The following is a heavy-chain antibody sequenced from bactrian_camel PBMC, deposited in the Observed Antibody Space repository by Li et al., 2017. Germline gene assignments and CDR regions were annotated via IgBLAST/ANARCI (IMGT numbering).Heavy chain of an antibody. J-gene: IGHJ6*01. D-gene: IGHD7*01. V-gene: IGHV3S40*01. CDR2: LDGRGGPT. CDR1: VNIARSC. CDR3: ATKTSVFSCGGGANDWPT. Sequence: VQLVESGGGSVQSGGSLRLSCAASVNIARSCVGWFRQSPGKEREGAATLDGRGGPTLYADSVKGRFDISRDVAKNTGYLQMNNLRIGDTGVYYCATKTSVFSCGGGANDWPTWGKGTQVTVS.